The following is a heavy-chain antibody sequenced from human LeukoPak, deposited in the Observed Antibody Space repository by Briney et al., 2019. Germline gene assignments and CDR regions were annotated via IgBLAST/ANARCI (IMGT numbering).Heavy chain of an antibody. V-gene: IGHV3-23*01. CDR3: AKGGYSYGNNLYYFEY. CDR2: ISGSGGST. CDR1: GFTFSSYA. J-gene: IGHJ4*02. Sequence: AGGSLRLSCAASGFTFSSYAMSWVRQAPGKGLEWVSAISGSGGSTYYADSVKGRFTLSRDNSKNTLYLQMNGLRAEDSAIYYCAKGGYSYGNNLYYFEYWGQGTLVTVSS. D-gene: IGHD5-18*01.